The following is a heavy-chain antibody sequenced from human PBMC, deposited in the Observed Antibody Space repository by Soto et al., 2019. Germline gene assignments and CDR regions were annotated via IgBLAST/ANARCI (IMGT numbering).Heavy chain of an antibody. J-gene: IGHJ4*01. CDR1: GYAFTNYD. CDR2: MNPNTGNT. V-gene: IGHV1-8*01. CDR3: ERLTMIRGVTIEF. Sequence: QVQLVQSGAEVRTPWASVKVSCKASGYAFTNYDIHWVRQASGQGLEWMGWMNPNTGNTGYIQKLHGRDTIIRNNSINSAYLDLSNLRSEETAVYSYERLTMIRGVTIEFWCHGPLATLSS. D-gene: IGHD3-10*01.